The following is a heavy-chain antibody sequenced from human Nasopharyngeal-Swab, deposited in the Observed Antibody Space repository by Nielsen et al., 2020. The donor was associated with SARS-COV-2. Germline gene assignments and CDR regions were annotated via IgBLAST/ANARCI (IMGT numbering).Heavy chain of an antibody. CDR2: FDPEDGET. D-gene: IGHD3-10*01. CDR1: GYTLTELS. V-gene: IGHV1-24*01. CDR3: ATAPAMVRGLSAFDI. Sequence: ASVKVSCKVSGYTLTELSMHWVRQAPGKGLEWMGGFDPEDGETIYAQKFRGRVTMTEDTSTDTAYMELSSLRSEDTAVYYCATAPAMVRGLSAFDIWGQGTMVTVSS. J-gene: IGHJ3*02.